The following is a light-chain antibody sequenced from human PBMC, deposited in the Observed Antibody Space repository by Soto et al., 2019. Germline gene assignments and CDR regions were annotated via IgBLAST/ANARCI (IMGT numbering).Light chain of an antibody. CDR2: GDS. CDR3: KSYAGSNTYV. CDR1: SSNIGAGYA. Sequence: QSVLTQPPSVSGDPGQRVTISCTGSSSNIGAGYAVHWYQHFPGTAPKLLIFGDSNRPSGVPDRISGSKSGNTASLTVSGLQAADEADYFCKSYAGSNTYVFGSGTKLTVL. V-gene: IGLV1-40*01. J-gene: IGLJ1*01.